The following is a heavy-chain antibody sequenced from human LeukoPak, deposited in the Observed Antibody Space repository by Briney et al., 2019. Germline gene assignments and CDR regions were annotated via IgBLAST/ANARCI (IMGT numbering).Heavy chain of an antibody. CDR1: GGSVSSGSYY. Sequence: SETLSLTCTVSGGSVSSGSYYRNWIRQPPGKGLEWNGYIYYSGSTNYNPPLKSRVTISVDTSKNQFSLKLSSVTAADTAVYYCARDYNWNYFSEYYYYGMDVWGQGTTVTVSS. CDR2: IYYSGST. D-gene: IGHD1-7*01. J-gene: IGHJ6*02. CDR3: ARDYNWNYFSEYYYYGMDV. V-gene: IGHV4-61*01.